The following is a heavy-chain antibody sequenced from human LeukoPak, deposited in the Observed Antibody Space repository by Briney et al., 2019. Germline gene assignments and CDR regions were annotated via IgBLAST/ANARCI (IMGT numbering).Heavy chain of an antibody. J-gene: IGHJ5*02. D-gene: IGHD3-9*01. Sequence: PSETLSLTCTVSGGSISSSSYNWGWIRQPPGKGLEWIGTVSYSGRTYYNPSLKSRVTISVVTSKNQFSLKLSSVTAADTAVYYCARHDYDFLTGFYTPSWFDPWGQGTLVTVSS. CDR3: ARHDYDFLTGFYTPSWFDP. CDR2: VSYSGRT. CDR1: GGSISSSSYN. V-gene: IGHV4-39*01.